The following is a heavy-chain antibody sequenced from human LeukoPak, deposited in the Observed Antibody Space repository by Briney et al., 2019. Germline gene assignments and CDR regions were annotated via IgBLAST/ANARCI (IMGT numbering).Heavy chain of an antibody. CDR3: ARPPLLDY. CDR2: IYYSGST. V-gene: IGHV4-59*01. Sequence: KPSETPSLTCTVSGDSISSFYWSWIRQPPGKGLEWIGYIYYSGSTNYNPSLKSRVTISVDKSKNQFSLKLSSVTAADTAVYYCARPPLLDYWGQGTLVTVSS. J-gene: IGHJ4*02. CDR1: GDSISSFY.